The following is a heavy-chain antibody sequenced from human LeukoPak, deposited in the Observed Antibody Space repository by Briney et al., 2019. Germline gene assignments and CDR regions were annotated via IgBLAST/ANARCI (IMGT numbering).Heavy chain of an antibody. CDR1: GFTFSSYW. J-gene: IGHJ4*02. CDR3: ARARDGYNSDY. D-gene: IGHD5-24*01. CDR2: IKQDGSEK. Sequence: GGSLRLSCAASGFTFSSYWMSWVRQAPGKGLEWVANIKQDGSEKYYVDSVKGRFTISRDNAKNSLYLQMNSLRAGDTAVYYCARARDGYNSDYWGQGTLVTVSS. V-gene: IGHV3-7*01.